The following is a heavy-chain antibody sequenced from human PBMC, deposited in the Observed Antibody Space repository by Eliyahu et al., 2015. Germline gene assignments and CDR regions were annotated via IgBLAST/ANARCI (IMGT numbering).Heavy chain of an antibody. J-gene: IGHJ6*03. V-gene: IGHV4-61*02. CDR1: GGXISSGSYY. CDR2: IYTSGST. D-gene: IGHD6-13*01. CDR3: ARDSSSSSNYYYYYMDV. Sequence: QVQLQESGPGLVKPSQTLSLTCTVSGGXISSGSYYWSWIRQPAGKGLEWIGRIYTSGSTNYNPSLKSRVTISVDTSKNQFSLKLSSVTAADTAVYYCARDSSSSSNYYYYYMDVWGKGTTVTVSS.